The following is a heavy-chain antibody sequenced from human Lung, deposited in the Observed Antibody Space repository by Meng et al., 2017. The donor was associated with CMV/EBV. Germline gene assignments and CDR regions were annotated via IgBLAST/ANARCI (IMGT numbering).Heavy chain of an antibody. V-gene: IGHV3-30*02. J-gene: IGHJ4*02. CDR1: GFTFSSYA. D-gene: IGHD2-2*01. Sequence: GGSLRLXXAGSGFTFSSYAMHWVRQVPGKGLAWVAFISYDGSNKYFAGSVKGRFTISRDNSKNTLYLQMNSLRAEDTAVYYCAKSQPDVVQGAVGILDYWGQGTXVTVSS. CDR3: AKSQPDVVQGAVGILDY. CDR2: ISYDGSNK.